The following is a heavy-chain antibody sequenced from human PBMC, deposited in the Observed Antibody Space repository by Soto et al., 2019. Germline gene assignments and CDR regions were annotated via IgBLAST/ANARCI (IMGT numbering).Heavy chain of an antibody. Sequence: ASVKVSCKASGYTFTSYAMHWVRQAPGQRLEWMGWINAGNGNTKYSQRFQGRVTITRDTYASTVYMELSSLRSEDTAVYYCARDIVVVVAATYSYYGMDVWGQGATVTVSS. CDR3: ARDIVVVVAATYSYYGMDV. CDR2: INAGNGNT. J-gene: IGHJ6*02. V-gene: IGHV1-3*01. D-gene: IGHD2-15*01. CDR1: GYTFTSYA.